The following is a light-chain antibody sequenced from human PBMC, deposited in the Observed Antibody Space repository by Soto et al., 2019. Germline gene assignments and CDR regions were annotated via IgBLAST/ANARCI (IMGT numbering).Light chain of an antibody. J-gene: IGLJ1*01. V-gene: IGLV2-8*01. CDR3: SSFAGISTV. CDR2: EVN. CDR1: SSDVGGYNY. Sequence: QSVLTQPPSASGSPGQSVTISCTGTSSDVGGYNYVSWYQQHPGKAPKLVIYEVNKRPSGVPDRFSGSKSGNTASLTVSGLQAEDEADYYCSSFAGISTVFGTGTKVTVL.